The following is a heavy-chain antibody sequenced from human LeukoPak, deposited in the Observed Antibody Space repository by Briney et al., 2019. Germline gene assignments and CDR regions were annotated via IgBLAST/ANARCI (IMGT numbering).Heavy chain of an antibody. D-gene: IGHD3-10*01. CDR2: ISYDGSNK. V-gene: IGHV3-30-3*01. CDR3: ARAHRDVYGSGSYYNSYYYGMDV. CDR1: GFTFSSYA. J-gene: IGHJ6*02. Sequence: GGYLRLSCAASGFTFSSYAMHWVRQAPGKGLEWVAVISYDGSNKYYADSVKGRFTISRDNSKNTLYLQMNSLRAEDTAVYYCARAHRDVYGSGSYYNSYYYGMDVWGQGTTVTVSS.